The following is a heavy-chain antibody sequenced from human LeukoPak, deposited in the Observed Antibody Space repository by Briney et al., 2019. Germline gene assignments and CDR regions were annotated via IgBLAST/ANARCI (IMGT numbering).Heavy chain of an antibody. CDR1: GFTFSSYA. CDR3: ARNNGMDV. Sequence: GGSLRLSCAASGFTFSSYAMSWVRQAPGKGLEWVSAISGSGDSTYYGDSVKGRFTISKDNAKNSLYLQMNSLRAEDTALYHCARNNGMDVWGQGTTVIVSS. V-gene: IGHV3-23*01. J-gene: IGHJ6*02. CDR2: ISGSGDST.